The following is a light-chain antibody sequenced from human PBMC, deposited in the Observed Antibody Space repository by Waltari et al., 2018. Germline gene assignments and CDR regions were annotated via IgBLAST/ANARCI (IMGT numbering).Light chain of an antibody. CDR3: QSYDSSLSGVL. V-gene: IGLV1-40*01. J-gene: IGLJ2*01. CDR2: GNN. Sequence: QSVLTQPPSVSGAPGQRVTISCTGSSSNIGAGSGVHWYQQLPGTAPKPLIYGNNKRPSGVPDRFSGSKSGTSASLAITGLQAEDEADYYCQSYDSSLSGVLFGGGTKLTVL. CDR1: SSNIGAGSG.